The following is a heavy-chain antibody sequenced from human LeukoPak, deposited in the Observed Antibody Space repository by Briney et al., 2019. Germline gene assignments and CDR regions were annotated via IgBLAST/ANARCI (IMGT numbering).Heavy chain of an antibody. CDR1: GGSITSHY. J-gene: IGHJ6*03. Sequence: SETLSLTCTVSGGSITSHYWSWIRQPPGKGLEWIGYMYYSGFSNYNPPLKSRVTISIDTSKNQFSLKLSSVTAADTAVYYCARDAIDGGYYMDVWGRGTTVTVSS. D-gene: IGHD2-15*01. CDR2: MYYSGFS. V-gene: IGHV4-59*11. CDR3: ARDAIDGGYYMDV.